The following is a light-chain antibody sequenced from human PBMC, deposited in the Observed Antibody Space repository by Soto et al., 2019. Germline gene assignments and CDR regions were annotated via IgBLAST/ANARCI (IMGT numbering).Light chain of an antibody. CDR1: QSVRSSF. CDR2: GAS. CDR3: QQYGSSPT. Sequence: EIVLTQSPGTLSLSPGEGATLSCRASQSVRSSFLAWYQQKPGQAPSLLIYGASSRATGIPDRFSGGGSGTDFTFTISRLEPEDLAVYSCQQYGSSPTFGGGTKVEIK. J-gene: IGKJ4*01. V-gene: IGKV3-20*01.